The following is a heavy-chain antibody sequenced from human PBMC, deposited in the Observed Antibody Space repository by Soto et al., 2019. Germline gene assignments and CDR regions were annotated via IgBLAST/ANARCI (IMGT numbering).Heavy chain of an antibody. Sequence: GGSLRLSCAVSGFTFSTFDIHWVRQAPGKGLEWVSGIGTLSDTFYAASVQGRFTISRQNAKNSVYLQMNSLRAGDTAFYYCARGRSFSYDSTPPPMFDPWGQGTLVTVSS. V-gene: IGHV3-13*01. J-gene: IGHJ5*02. CDR1: GFTFSTFD. CDR3: ARGRSFSYDSTPPPMFDP. D-gene: IGHD3-10*01. CDR2: IGTLSDT.